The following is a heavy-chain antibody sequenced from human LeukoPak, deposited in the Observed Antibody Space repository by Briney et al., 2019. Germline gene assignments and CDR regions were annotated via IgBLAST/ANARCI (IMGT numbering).Heavy chain of an antibody. CDR1: GFTFSSYW. V-gene: IGHV3-7*01. Sequence: GGSLRLSCAASGFTFSSYWMSWVRQAPGKGLEWVANIKQDGSEKYYVDSVKGRFTISRDNAKNSLYLQMNSLRAEDTAVYYCARLPGKRSPEFESWGQGTLVTVSS. CDR2: IKQDGSEK. CDR3: ARLPGKRSPEFES. J-gene: IGHJ4*02.